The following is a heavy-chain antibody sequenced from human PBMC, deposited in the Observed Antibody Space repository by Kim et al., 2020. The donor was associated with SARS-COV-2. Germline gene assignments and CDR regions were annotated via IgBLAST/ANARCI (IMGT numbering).Heavy chain of an antibody. CDR3: ANFQAAGY. D-gene: IGHD6-13*01. V-gene: IGHV3-21*01. J-gene: IGHJ4*02. Sequence: SSDIYSAESVKGRFTSSRANAKNSVYLQMNSLRVEHTAVYYCANFQAAGYWGQGTLVTVSS. CDR2: SSDI.